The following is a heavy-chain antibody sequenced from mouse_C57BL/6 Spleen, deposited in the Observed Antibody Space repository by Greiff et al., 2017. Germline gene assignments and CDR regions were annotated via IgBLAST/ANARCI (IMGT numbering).Heavy chain of an antibody. Sequence: VQLQQSGPELVKPGASVKISCKASGYTFTDYYMNWVKQSHGKSLEWIGDINPNNGGTSYNQKFKGKATLTVDKSSSTAYMELRSLTSEDSAVYYCASLYSKGYYYAMDYWGQGTSVTVSS. J-gene: IGHJ4*01. V-gene: IGHV1-26*01. CDR2: INPNNGGT. D-gene: IGHD2-5*01. CDR3: ASLYSKGYYYAMDY. CDR1: GYTFTDYY.